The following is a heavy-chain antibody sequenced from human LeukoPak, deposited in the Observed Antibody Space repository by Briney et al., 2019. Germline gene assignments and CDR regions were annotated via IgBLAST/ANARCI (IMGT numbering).Heavy chain of an antibody. D-gene: IGHD1-14*01. Sequence: GGSLRLPCAASGFTVSSNYMSWVRQAPGKGLEWVSVIYSGGSTYYADSVKGRFTISRDNPKNTLYLQMNSLRAEDTAVYYCARGGPRISYYGMDVWGKGTTVTVSS. CDR3: ARGGPRISYYGMDV. V-gene: IGHV3-53*01. CDR2: IYSGGST. J-gene: IGHJ6*04. CDR1: GFTVSSNY.